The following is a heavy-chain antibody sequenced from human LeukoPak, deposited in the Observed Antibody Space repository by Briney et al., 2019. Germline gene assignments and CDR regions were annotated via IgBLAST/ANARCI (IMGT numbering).Heavy chain of an antibody. D-gene: IGHD5-24*01. V-gene: IGHV1-18*01. J-gene: IGHJ3*01. CDR2: IGAYNGHT. Sequence: GVSVKASCKASGYTFTSYGISWVRQAPGQGLEWMGWIGAYNGHTYYAQKFQGRVTVTTDTSTSTAFMELRSLRSDDTAIYYCARVDGYPDPFDVWGQGTMVTVSS. CDR1: GYTFTSYG. CDR3: ARVDGYPDPFDV.